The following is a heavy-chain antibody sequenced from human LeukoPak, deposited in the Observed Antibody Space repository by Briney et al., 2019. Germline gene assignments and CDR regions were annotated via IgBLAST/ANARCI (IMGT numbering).Heavy chain of an antibody. Sequence: PSETLSLTCAVYGGSFSGYYWTWIRQHPGKGLEWIGYIYYSVSTYYNPSLKSRVTISVDTSKNQFSLKLSSVTAADTAVYYCARAPFWSGYDPYGMDVWGQGTSVTVSS. CDR2: IYYSVST. D-gene: IGHD3-3*01. J-gene: IGHJ6*02. CDR3: ARAPFWSGYDPYGMDV. CDR1: GGSFSGYY. V-gene: IGHV4-31*11.